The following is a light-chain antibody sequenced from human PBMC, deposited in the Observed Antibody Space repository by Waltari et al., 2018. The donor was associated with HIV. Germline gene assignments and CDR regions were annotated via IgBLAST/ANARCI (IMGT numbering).Light chain of an antibody. V-gene: IGLV2-23*02. Sequence: QSALTQPASVSGSPGQSITISCTGTNSNVGSFNFVSWYQQHPGKAPRLMIYEVTKRPSGISNRFAGSKSGNTASLTISGLQAEDEAYYYCSSYAGSNIWVFGGVTKLTAL. J-gene: IGLJ3*02. CDR1: NSNVGSFNF. CDR3: SSYAGSNIWV. CDR2: EVT.